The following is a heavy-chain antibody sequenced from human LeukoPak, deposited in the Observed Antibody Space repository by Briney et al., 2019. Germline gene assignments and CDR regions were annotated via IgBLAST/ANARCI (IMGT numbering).Heavy chain of an antibody. CDR2: IYYSGST. CDR1: GGSISSSIYY. D-gene: IGHD3-22*01. J-gene: IGHJ2*01. CDR3: ARRRDTMIVGYWYFDL. V-gene: IGHV4-39*01. Sequence: PSETLSLTCTVSGGSISSSIYYWGWIRQPPGKGLEWIGSIYYSGSTYYNPSLKSRVTISVDTSKNQFSLKLSSVTAADTAVYYCARRRDTMIVGYWYFDLWGRGTLVTVSS.